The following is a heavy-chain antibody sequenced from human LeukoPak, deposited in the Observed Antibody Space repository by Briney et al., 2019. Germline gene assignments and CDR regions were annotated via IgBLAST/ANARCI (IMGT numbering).Heavy chain of an antibody. J-gene: IGHJ4*02. CDR1: GFTFSNAW. CDR2: IKSKTDGGTT. V-gene: IGHV3-15*01. Sequence: GGSLRLSCAASGFTFSNAWMSWVRQAPGKGLKWVGRIKSKTDGGTTDYAAPVKGRFTISRDDSKNTLYLQMNSLKTEDTAVYYCAKGVAQFGYGALLDYWGQGTLVTVSS. D-gene: IGHD4/OR15-4a*01. CDR3: AKGVAQFGYGALLDY.